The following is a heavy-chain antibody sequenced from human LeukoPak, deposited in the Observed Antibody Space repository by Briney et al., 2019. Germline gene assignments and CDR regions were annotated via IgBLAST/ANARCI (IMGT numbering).Heavy chain of an antibody. V-gene: IGHV5-51*01. Sequence: GESLKISCKGSGYRFTSYWIGWVRQMPGKGLEWMGSIYPGDSDTRYSPSFQGQVTISADKSITTAYLQWSSLKASDTAMYYYATPQVSGWNFDYWGQGTLVTVSS. J-gene: IGHJ4*02. CDR1: GYRFTSYW. CDR3: ATPQVSGWNFDY. CDR2: IYPGDSDT. D-gene: IGHD6-19*01.